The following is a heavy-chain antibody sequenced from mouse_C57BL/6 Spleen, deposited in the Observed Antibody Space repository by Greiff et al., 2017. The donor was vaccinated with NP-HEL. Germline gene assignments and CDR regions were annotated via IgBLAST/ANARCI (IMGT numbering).Heavy chain of an antibody. CDR3: TTDYYGSSYGAY. V-gene: IGHV14-1*01. CDR2: IDPEDGDT. Sequence: EVQLQQSGAELVRPGASVKLSCTASGFNIKDYYMHWVKQRPEQGLEWIGRIDPEDGDTEYAPKFQGKATMTADTSSDTAYLQLSSLTSEDTAVYYCTTDYYGSSYGAYWGQGTLVTVSA. CDR1: GFNIKDYY. D-gene: IGHD1-1*01. J-gene: IGHJ3*01.